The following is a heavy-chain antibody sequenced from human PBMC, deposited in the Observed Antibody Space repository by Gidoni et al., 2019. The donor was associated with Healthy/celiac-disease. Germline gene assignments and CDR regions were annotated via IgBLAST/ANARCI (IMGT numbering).Heavy chain of an antibody. J-gene: IGHJ6*03. CDR2: IIPIFGTA. CDR1: GGTFSSYA. CDR3: ASPDCSGGSCYWDTYYYYYMDV. D-gene: IGHD2-15*01. V-gene: IGHV1-69*01. Sequence: QVQLVQSGAEVKKPGSSVKVSCKASGGTFSSYAISWVRQAPGQGLEWMGGIIPIFGTANYAQKFQGRVTITADESTSTAYMELSSLRSEDTAVYYCASPDCSGGSCYWDTYYYYYMDVWGKGTTVTVSS.